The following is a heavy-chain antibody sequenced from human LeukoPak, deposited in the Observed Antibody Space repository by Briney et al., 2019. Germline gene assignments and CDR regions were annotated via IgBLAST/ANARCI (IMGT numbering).Heavy chain of an antibody. CDR3: ARVLRGGTYYFDY. CDR2: IFYSGTT. CDR1: GGFNSSSSYY. Sequence: AETLSLTCTVSGGFNSSSSYYWGWIRQPPGKGLEWIGNIFYSGTTYYNPSLMSRVTISVDTSKNQCSLKMRSVTAADTAVYYCARVLRGGTYYFDYWGQGTLVTVYS. D-gene: IGHD2-15*01. V-gene: IGHV4-39*01. J-gene: IGHJ4*02.